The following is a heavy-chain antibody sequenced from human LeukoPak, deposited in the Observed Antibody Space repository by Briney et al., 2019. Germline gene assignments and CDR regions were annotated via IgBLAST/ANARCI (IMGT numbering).Heavy chain of an antibody. Sequence: PGGSLRLSCAASGFTFSYHWMTWVRQAPGKGLEWVAVIWYDGSNKYYADSVKGRFTISRDNSKNTLYLQMNSLRAEDTAVYYCARDGDYGAFDIWGQGTMVTVSS. CDR3: ARDGDYGAFDI. D-gene: IGHD4-17*01. J-gene: IGHJ3*02. CDR1: GFTFSYHW. CDR2: IWYDGSNK. V-gene: IGHV3-33*08.